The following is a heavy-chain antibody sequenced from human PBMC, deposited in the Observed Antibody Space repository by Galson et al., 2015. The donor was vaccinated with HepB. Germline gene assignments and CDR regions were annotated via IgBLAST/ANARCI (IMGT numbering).Heavy chain of an antibody. V-gene: IGHV3-30-3*01. CDR2: ISYDGSNK. CDR1: GFTFSSYA. CDR3: ARDGRPGYSSGWYGDFDY. J-gene: IGHJ4*02. Sequence: SLRLSCAASGFTFSSYAMHWVRQAPGKGLEWVAVISYDGSNKYYADSVKGRFTISRDNSKNTLYLQMNSLRAEDTAVYYCARDGRPGYSSGWYGDFDYWGQGTLVTVSS. D-gene: IGHD6-19*01.